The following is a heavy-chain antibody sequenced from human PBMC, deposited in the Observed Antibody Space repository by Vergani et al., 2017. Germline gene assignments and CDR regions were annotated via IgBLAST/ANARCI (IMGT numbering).Heavy chain of an antibody. CDR1: GFTFDDYA. Sequence: EVQLVESGGGLVQPGRSLRLFCAASGFTFDDYAMHWVRQAPGKGLEWVSGISWKSGSIGYADSVKGRFTISRDNAKNSLYLQMNSLRAEDTALYYCAKDRFGYYDILTGYYYDYWGQGTLVTVSS. CDR3: AKDRFGYYDILTGYYYDY. D-gene: IGHD3-9*01. CDR2: ISWKSGSI. J-gene: IGHJ4*02. V-gene: IGHV3-9*01.